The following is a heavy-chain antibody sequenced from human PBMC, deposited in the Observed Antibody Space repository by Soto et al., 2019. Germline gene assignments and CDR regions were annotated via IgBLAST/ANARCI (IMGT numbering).Heavy chain of an antibody. D-gene: IGHD2-2*01. Sequence: SVEVSCKASGATFRSNAILWVRQAPLQGLALLGGIIPIFGTANYAQKFQGRVTITADESTSTAYMELSSLRSEDTAVYYCARDSQKVVPAAIWSYYYYYGMDVWGQGNKVT. V-gene: IGHV1-69*01. CDR2: IIPIFGTA. CDR3: ARDSQKVVPAAIWSYYYYYGMDV. CDR1: GATFRSNA. J-gene: IGHJ6*02.